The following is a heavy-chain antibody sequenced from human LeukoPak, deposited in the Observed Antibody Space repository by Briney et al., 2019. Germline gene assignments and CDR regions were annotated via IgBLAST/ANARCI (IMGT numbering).Heavy chain of an antibody. CDR3: ARDRLLEDRDYSYYYYMDV. Sequence: PGGSLRLSCAASGFTFSSYSMNWVRQAPGKGLEWVSSISSSSSYIYYADSVKGRFTISRDNAKNSLYLQMNSLRAEDTAVYHCARDRLLEDRDYSYYYYMDVWGKGTTVTVSS. D-gene: IGHD1-1*01. V-gene: IGHV3-21*01. CDR1: GFTFSSYS. J-gene: IGHJ6*03. CDR2: ISSSSSYI.